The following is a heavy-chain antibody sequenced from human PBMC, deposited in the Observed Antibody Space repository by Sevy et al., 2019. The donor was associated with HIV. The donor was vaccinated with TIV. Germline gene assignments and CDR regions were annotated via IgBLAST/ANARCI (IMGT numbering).Heavy chain of an antibody. CDR1: GFTFSSYA. V-gene: IGHV3-23*01. J-gene: IGHJ5*02. Sequence: GGSLRLSCAASGFTFSSYAMSWVRQAPGKGLEWVSAISGSGGSTYYADSVKGRFTISRDNSKNTLYLQMNSLRAEDTAVYYCAKVRYYYGSGPKPDWFDPWGQGTLVTVSS. D-gene: IGHD3-10*01. CDR2: ISGSGGST. CDR3: AKVRYYYGSGPKPDWFDP.